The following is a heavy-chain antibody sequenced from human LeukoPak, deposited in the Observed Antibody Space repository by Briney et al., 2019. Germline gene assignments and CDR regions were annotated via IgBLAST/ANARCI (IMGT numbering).Heavy chain of an antibody. D-gene: IGHD2-15*01. CDR1: GYTFTGYY. V-gene: IGHV1-2*06. J-gene: IGHJ4*02. CDR2: INPNSGGT. Sequence: ASVKVSCKASGYTFTGYYMHSVRHAPGQGLEWMGRINPNSGGTNYAQKFQGRVTMTRDTSISTAYMELSRLRSDDTAVYYCARVRGVGGYSDYWGQGTLVTVSS. CDR3: ARVRGVGGYSDY.